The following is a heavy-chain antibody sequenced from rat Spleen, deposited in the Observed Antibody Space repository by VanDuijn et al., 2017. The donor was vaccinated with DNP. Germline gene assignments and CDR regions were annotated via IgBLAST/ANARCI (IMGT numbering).Heavy chain of an antibody. CDR2: ISYDGSST. CDR1: GFSFSDYN. Sequence: EVQLVESGGGLVQPGRSLKLSCAASGFSFSDYNMAWVRQAPKKGLEWVATISYDGSSTFYRDSVKGRFTISRDDAKSSLYLQVNSLKSEDTATYYCTRGSTSIYWYFDFWGPGTMVTVSS. CDR3: TRGSTSIYWYFDF. D-gene: IGHD3-2*01. V-gene: IGHV5-7*01. J-gene: IGHJ1*01.